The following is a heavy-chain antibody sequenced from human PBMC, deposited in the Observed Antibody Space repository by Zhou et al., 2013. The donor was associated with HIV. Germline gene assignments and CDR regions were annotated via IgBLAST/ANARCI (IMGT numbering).Heavy chain of an antibody. V-gene: IGHV1-2*02. CDR1: GYTFTGYY. J-gene: IGHJ4*02. D-gene: IGHD1-20*01. CDR2: INPNSGKG. CDR3: TTYGPGYNWMYK. Sequence: QVQLVQSGAEVKKPGASVKVSCKASGYTFTGYYMHWVRQAPGQGLEWMGWINPNSGKGYYAQRFQGRVTMTRDTSINTAYMELSSLTSDDTAVYYCTTYGPGYNWMYKWGQGTQVTVSS.